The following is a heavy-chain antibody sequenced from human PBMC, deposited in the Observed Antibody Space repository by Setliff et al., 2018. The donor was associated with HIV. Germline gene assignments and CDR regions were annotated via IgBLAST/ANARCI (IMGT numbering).Heavy chain of an antibody. Sequence: SETLSLTCTISLGSITSCAYHWVWIRQPPGKGLQWIGSIYCTGSTYYNPSLKSRVTISEDTSKNQLSLKLSSVTAADTAVYYCARSIVVVVAATPLGWFDSWGQGTLVTVSS. CDR1: LGSITSCAYH. J-gene: IGHJ5*01. D-gene: IGHD2-15*01. CDR2: IYCTGST. CDR3: ARSIVVVVAATPLGWFDS. V-gene: IGHV4-39*01.